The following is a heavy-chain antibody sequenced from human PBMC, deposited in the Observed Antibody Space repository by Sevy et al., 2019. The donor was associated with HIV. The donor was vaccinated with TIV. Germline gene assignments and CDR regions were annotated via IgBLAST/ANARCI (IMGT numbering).Heavy chain of an antibody. D-gene: IGHD6-13*01. V-gene: IGHV3-33*06. J-gene: IGHJ3*02. CDR1: GFTFSSYG. CDR2: IWYDGSNK. CDR3: AKPSGYSSSWPDALDI. Sequence: GGSLRISCAASGFTFSSYGMHWVRQAPGKGLEWVAVIWYDGSNKYYADSVKGRFTISRDNSKNTLYLQMNSLRAEDTAVYYCAKPSGYSSSWPDALDIWGQGTMVTVSS.